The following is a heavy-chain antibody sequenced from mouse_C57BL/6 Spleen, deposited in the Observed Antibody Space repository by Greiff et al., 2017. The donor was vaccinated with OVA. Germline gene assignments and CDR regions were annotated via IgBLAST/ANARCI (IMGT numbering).Heavy chain of an antibody. D-gene: IGHD1-1*01. CDR1: GYTFTSSW. CDR3: ASHYYGSSYGYDY. CDR2: IDPSDSYT. Sequence: VQLQQPGAELVTPGASVKLSCKASGYTFTSSWMQWVKQRPGQGLEWIGEIDPSDSYTNYNQKFKGKATLTVDTSSSTAYMQRSSLTSEDSAVYYCASHYYGSSYGYDYWGQGTTLTVSS. V-gene: IGHV1-50*01. J-gene: IGHJ2*01.